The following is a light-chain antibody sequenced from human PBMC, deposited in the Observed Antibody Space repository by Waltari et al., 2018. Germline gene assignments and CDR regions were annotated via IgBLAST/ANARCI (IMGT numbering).Light chain of an antibody. CDR1: NRDIRAFNY. CDR2: DVS. CDR3: SSYTGSYSFVI. Sequence: QSALTQPRSVSGSPGQSITISCTGTNRDIRAFNYASWYQHHPGKAPKLVIYDVSTRPSGVPDRFSGSKSGNTAALTFSGLQAEDEATYYCSSYTGSYSFVIFGGGTEMTVL. V-gene: IGLV2-11*01. J-gene: IGLJ2*01.